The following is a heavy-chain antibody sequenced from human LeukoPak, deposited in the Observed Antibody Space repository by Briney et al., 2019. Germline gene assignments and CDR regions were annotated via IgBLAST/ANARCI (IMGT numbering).Heavy chain of an antibody. J-gene: IGHJ6*03. Sequence: PSETLSLTCTVSGGSMSTYYWSWIRQPPGKGLEWIGYIYTSGSTNYNPSLKSRVTMSVDTSKNQFSLKLSSVTAADTAVYYCARVEEGYGSGRRGNFYYYYMDVWGKGTTVTISS. V-gene: IGHV4-4*08. CDR1: GGSMSTYY. CDR3: ARVEEGYGSGRRGNFYYYYMDV. D-gene: IGHD3-10*01. CDR2: IYTSGST.